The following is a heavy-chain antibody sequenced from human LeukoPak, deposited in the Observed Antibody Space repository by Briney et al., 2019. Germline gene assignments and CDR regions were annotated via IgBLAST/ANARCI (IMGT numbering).Heavy chain of an antibody. CDR1: GGSFSGYY. D-gene: IGHD5-12*01. J-gene: IGHJ4*02. V-gene: IGHV4-34*01. CDR3: ARAGYSGYEFDY. CDR2: INHSGST. Sequence: SVTLSLTCAVYGGSFSGYYWSWIRQPPGKGLEWIGEINHSGSTNYNPSLKSRVTISVDTSKNQFSLKLSSVTAADTAVYYCARAGYSGYEFDYWGQGTLVTVSS.